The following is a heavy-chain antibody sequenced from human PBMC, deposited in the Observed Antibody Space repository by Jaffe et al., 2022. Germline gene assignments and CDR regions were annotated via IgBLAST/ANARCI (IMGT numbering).Heavy chain of an antibody. CDR1: GGSFSGYY. CDR3: ARGPLRLRGKQKIKLVAFDI. CDR2: INHSGST. Sequence: QVQLQQWGAGLLKPSETLSLTCAVYGGSFSGYYWSWIRQPPGKGLEWIGEINHSGSTNYNPSLKSRVTISVDTSKNQFSLKLSSVTAADTAVYYCARGPLRLRGKQKIKLVAFDIWGQGTMVTVSS. V-gene: IGHV4-34*01. D-gene: IGHD3-10*01. J-gene: IGHJ3*02.